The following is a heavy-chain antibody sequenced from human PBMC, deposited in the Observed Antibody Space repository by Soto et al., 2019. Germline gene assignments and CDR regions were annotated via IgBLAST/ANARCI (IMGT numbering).Heavy chain of an antibody. V-gene: IGHV4-39*07. J-gene: IGHJ3*02. D-gene: IGHD1-26*01. CDR3: ARPVSSGSYSGAFDI. Sequence: PSETLSLTCTVSGGSISSSSYYWGWIRQPPGKGLEWIGSIYYSGSTYYNPSLESRVTISVDTSKNQFSLKLSSVTAADTAVYYCARPVSSGSYSGAFDIWGQGTMVTVSS. CDR2: IYYSGST. CDR1: GGSISSSSYY.